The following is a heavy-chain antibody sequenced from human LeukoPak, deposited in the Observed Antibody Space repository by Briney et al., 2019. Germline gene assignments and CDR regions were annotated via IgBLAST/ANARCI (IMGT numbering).Heavy chain of an antibody. J-gene: IGHJ4*02. Sequence: PSETLSLTCTVSGGSISSSSYYWGWIRQPPGTGLEWIGSIYYSGSTYYNPSLKSRVTISVDTSKNQFSLKLSSVTAADTAVYYCARVYGAVADYYFDYWGQGTLVTVSS. CDR3: ARVYGAVADYYFDY. CDR1: GGSISSSSYY. V-gene: IGHV4-39*07. D-gene: IGHD6-19*01. CDR2: IYYSGST.